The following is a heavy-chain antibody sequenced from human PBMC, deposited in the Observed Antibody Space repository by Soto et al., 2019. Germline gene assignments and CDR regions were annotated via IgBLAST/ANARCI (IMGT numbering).Heavy chain of an antibody. J-gene: IGHJ6*02. Sequence: QVQLVQSGAELKEPGGSVRGSCEASGYTFTAYYIHWGRQAPGPGLEWMGWINPRFGDTSYAQDFQGRVSMTRDTSISTVYMELSRLTSDDTAIYYCARNMDYYYGPGSGNGHGFWGQGTTVTVFS. V-gene: IGHV1-2*02. CDR3: ARNMDYYYGPGSGNGHGF. D-gene: IGHD3-10*01. CDR2: INPRFGDT. CDR1: GYTFTAYY.